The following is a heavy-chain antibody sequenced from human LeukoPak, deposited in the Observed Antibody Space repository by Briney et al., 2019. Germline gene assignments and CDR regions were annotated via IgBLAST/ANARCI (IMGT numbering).Heavy chain of an antibody. CDR3: ARGGGPMIRSDFDF. Sequence: GGSLRLSCTASGFSFSFYSMNWVRQAPGRGLEWVSYISSSSSLIYYADSVKGRFTISRDNAKNSLYLHMNSPKDEDTAVYYCARGGGPMIRSDFDFWGQGTLVTVSS. CDR2: ISSSSSLI. V-gene: IGHV3-48*02. J-gene: IGHJ4*02. D-gene: IGHD3-10*01. CDR1: GFSFSFYS.